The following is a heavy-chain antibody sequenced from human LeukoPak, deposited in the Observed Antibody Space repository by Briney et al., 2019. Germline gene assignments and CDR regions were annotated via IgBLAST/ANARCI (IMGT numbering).Heavy chain of an antibody. V-gene: IGHV3-48*01. J-gene: IGHJ4*02. D-gene: IGHD1-26*01. Sequence: PGGSLRLSCVASGFTFSSFSMSWVRQAPGKGLEWISYIGVGSRTIYYADSVKGRFTISRDDAKNSLFLQMVNLRAEDTAVYYCARKRLLNFWGQGTQVAVSS. CDR1: GFTFSSFS. CDR3: ARKRLLNF. CDR2: IGVGSRTI.